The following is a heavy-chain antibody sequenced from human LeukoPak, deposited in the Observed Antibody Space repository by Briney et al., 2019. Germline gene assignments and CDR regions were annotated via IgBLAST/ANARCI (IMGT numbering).Heavy chain of an antibody. Sequence: GGSLRLSCAASGFTFSTYWMSWVRQAPGKGLEWVANIKQDGRETYYVDSVKGRFTISRDNAKNSLYLQMNSLRVEDTAVYYCARVYETNGYLYWGQGSLVTVSS. V-gene: IGHV3-7*01. CDR3: ARVYETNGYLY. CDR1: GFTFSTYW. D-gene: IGHD3-22*01. CDR2: IKQDGRET. J-gene: IGHJ4*02.